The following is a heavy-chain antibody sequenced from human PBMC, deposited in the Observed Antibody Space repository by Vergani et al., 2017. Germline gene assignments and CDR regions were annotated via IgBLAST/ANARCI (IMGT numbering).Heavy chain of an antibody. CDR3: ASGKYYSGSTSHFRGRYFDV. Sequence: QMQLQESGPGLVKASETLSLTCTVSGDSIISRSYYWGWIRQPPGKGLEWIGSIYNSGNGDSSSSLKSRVTIPADTSKNQFSLRLTSVTAADTAVYYCASGKYYSGSTSHFRGRYFDVWGRGTLVTVPS. CDR1: GDSIISRSYY. CDR2: IYNSGNG. J-gene: IGHJ2*01. D-gene: IGHD3-10*01. V-gene: IGHV4-39*01.